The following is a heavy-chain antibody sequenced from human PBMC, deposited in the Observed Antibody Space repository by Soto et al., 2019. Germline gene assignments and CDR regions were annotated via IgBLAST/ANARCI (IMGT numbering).Heavy chain of an antibody. J-gene: IGHJ4*02. CDR1: GFTFSDYY. V-gene: IGHV3-11*01. CDR3: ARTRHYYDSSGYYFDY. D-gene: IGHD3-22*01. Sequence: GGSLRLSCAASGFTFSDYYMSWIRQAPGKGLEWVSYISSSGSTIYYADSVKGRFTISRDNAKNSLYLQMNSLRAEDTAVYYCARTRHYYDSSGYYFDYWGQGTLVTVSS. CDR2: ISSSGSTI.